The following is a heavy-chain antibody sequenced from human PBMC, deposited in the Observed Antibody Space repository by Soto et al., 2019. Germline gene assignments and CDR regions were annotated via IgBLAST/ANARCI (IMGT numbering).Heavy chain of an antibody. D-gene: IGHD3-22*01. Sequence: SSETLSLTCTVSGGSISIGSYFWGWIRQPPGKGLEWIGSIYYSGRTYYNPSLKSRVTTSVDTSKNQFSLRLNSVTAADTAVYYCARQHYYDSSGYYTWNWGQGTLVTVSS. CDR3: ARQHYYDSSGYYTWN. J-gene: IGHJ4*02. CDR2: IYYSGRT. V-gene: IGHV4-39*01. CDR1: GGSISIGSYF.